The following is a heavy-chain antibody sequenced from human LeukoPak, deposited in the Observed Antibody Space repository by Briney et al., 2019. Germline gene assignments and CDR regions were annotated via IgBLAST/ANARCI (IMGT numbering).Heavy chain of an antibody. CDR1: GDSITTNSYW. CDR3: ARRGIWDLQIGNWFDA. D-gene: IGHD3-16*01. J-gene: IGHJ5*02. V-gene: IGHV4-39*01. Sequence: SETLSLTCSISGDSITTNSYWWGWIRQSPGKGLEWIGSIYSSGNSYYNPSLKTRATISPDTSKNQYSLRLTSVTAADTAIYYCARRGIWDLQIGNWFDAWGQGILVIVPS. CDR2: IYSSGNS.